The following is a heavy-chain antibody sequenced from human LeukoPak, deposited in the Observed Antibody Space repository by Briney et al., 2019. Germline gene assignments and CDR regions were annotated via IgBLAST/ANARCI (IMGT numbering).Heavy chain of an antibody. D-gene: IGHD6-19*01. CDR1: GFTFSSYS. CDR2: ISSSSSYI. J-gene: IGHJ4*02. V-gene: IGHV3-21*01. CDR3: AKAMRWLVSN. Sequence: GGSLRLSCAASGFTFSSYSMNWVRQAPGKGLVWVSSISSSSSYIYYADSVKGRFTISRDNAKNSLYLQMNSLRAEDTAVYYCAKAMRWLVSNWGQGTLVTVSS.